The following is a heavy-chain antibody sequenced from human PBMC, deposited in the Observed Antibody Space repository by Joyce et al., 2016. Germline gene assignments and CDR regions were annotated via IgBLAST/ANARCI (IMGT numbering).Heavy chain of an antibody. Sequence: QLQLQQSGPRLVKPSETLSLTCNVSGGSISSRNYYWGWIRQPPGMGLEWIGNIYYNGNTYYNPSRKSRVTISIDTSSSNYALNLSAVRAADTALDCCARRQVYESNGYFRPWGQGTQVTVSS. CDR1: GGSISSRNYY. J-gene: IGHJ5*02. CDR3: ARRQVYESNGYFRP. CDR2: IYYNGNT. V-gene: IGHV4-39*02. D-gene: IGHD3-22*01.